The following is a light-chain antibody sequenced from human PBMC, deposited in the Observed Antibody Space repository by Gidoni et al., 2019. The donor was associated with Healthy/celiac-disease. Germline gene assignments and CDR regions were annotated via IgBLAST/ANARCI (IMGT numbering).Light chain of an antibody. CDR2: DAS. Sequence: DIQMTPSPSTLSASVGDRVTITCRASQSISSWLAWYQQKPGKAPKLLIYDASSLESGVPSKFSGSGSGTEFTLTISSLQPDDFATYYCQQYNSYSQWTFGQGTKVEIK. J-gene: IGKJ1*01. CDR3: QQYNSYSQWT. CDR1: QSISSW. V-gene: IGKV1-5*01.